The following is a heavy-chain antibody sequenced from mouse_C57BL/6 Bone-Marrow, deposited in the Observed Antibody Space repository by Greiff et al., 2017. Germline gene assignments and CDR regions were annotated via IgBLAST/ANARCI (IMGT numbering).Heavy chain of an antibody. V-gene: IGHV1-50*01. CDR1: GYTFTSYW. CDR2: IDPSDSYT. Sequence: QVQLQQPGAELVKPGASVKLSCKASGYTFTSYWMQWVKQRPGQGLEWIGEIDPSDSYTNYNPKFKGKATLTVDTSSSTAYMQLSSLTSEDSAVYYCSRPLDSSGYDWFAYWGQGTLVTVSA. D-gene: IGHD3-2*02. CDR3: SRPLDSSGYDWFAY. J-gene: IGHJ3*01.